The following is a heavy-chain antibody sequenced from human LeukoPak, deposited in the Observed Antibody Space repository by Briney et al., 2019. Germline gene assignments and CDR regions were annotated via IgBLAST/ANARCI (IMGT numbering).Heavy chain of an antibody. CDR3: ARNTPNYDSSGYYGVDY. V-gene: IGHV1-46*01. J-gene: IGHJ4*02. Sequence: ASVKVSCKASGYTFTGYYMHWVRQAPGQGLEWMGWINPSGGSTSYAQKLQGRVTMTRDMSTSTVYMELSSLRSEDTAVYYCARNTPNYDSSGYYGVDYWGQGTLVTVSS. CDR1: GYTFTGYY. CDR2: INPSGGST. D-gene: IGHD3-22*01.